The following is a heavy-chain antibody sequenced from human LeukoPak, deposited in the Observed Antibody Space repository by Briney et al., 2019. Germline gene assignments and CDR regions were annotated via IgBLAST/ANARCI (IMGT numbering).Heavy chain of an antibody. V-gene: IGHV1-18*04. Sequence: ASVKVSCKASGYTFTSYYMHWVRQAPGQGLEWMGWISAYNGDTSYSQKVQGRVTMTTDTSTDTAYMELRSLRSDDTAVYFCAKVVQPIGGEVRGTYFDAWGQGTLVTVSS. CDR1: GYTFTSYY. D-gene: IGHD3-10*01. CDR2: ISAYNGDT. CDR3: AKVVQPIGGEVRGTYFDA. J-gene: IGHJ4*02.